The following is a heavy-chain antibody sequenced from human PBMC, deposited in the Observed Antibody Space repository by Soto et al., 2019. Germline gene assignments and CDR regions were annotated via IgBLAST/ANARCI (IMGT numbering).Heavy chain of an antibody. CDR2: INHSGNT. CDR1: GASLSDNY. CDR3: ARGRRALDA. V-gene: IGHV4-34*01. Sequence: SETLSLTCAVYGASLSDNYCNWLRQPPGKGLEWIGEINHSGNTNYNPSLRSRVTISIDTSKNQLSLNLRSVSAADTAVYYCARGRRALDAWGQGAPVTVSS. J-gene: IGHJ5*02.